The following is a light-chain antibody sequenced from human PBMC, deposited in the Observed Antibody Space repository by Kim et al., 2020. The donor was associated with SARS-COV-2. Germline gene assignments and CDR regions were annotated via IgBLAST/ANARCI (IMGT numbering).Light chain of an antibody. CDR1: QPVTRY. CDR3: PQRSHWPRT. V-gene: IGKV3-11*01. Sequence: SSVGDRANLTCRASQPVTRYLAWYQQDPGKTPTLLIYYASIVDTGIPPRFSGSGSETDFTLTISSLEPEYFAIYYYPQRSHWPRTFGQGTKMDIK. J-gene: IGKJ1*01. CDR2: YAS.